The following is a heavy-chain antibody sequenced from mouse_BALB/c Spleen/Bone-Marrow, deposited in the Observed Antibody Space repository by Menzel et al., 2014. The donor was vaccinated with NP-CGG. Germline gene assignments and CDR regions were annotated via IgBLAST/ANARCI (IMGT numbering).Heavy chain of an antibody. D-gene: IGHD2-2*01. V-gene: IGHV14-3*02. CDR1: GSNIKDTY. J-gene: IGHJ2*01. Sequence: EVQLQQSGAELVKSGASVKLSCTASGSNIKDTYMHWVKQRPEQGLEWIGRIDPANGNTKYDPKFQGKATITADTSSNTAYLQLSSLTSEDTAVYYCASYVYGYYFDYWGQGTTLTVSS. CDR3: ASYVYGYYFDY. CDR2: IDPANGNT.